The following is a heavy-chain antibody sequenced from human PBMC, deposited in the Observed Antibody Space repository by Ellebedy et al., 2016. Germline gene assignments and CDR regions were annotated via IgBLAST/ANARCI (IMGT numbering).Heavy chain of an antibody. CDR2: ISWNSGSI. D-gene: IGHD3-10*01. Sequence: SLKISXAASGFTFDDYAMHWVRQAPGKGLEWVSGISWNSGSIGYADSVKGRFTISRDNAKNSLYLQMNSLRAEDTALYYCAKAPRIWGFGEFDYWGQGTLVTVSS. CDR3: AKAPRIWGFGEFDY. J-gene: IGHJ4*02. V-gene: IGHV3-9*01. CDR1: GFTFDDYA.